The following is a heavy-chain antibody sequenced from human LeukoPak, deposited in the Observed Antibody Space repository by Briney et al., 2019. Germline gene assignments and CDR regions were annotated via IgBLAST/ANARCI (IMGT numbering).Heavy chain of an antibody. Sequence: SETLSLTCTVSGGSISSYYWSWIRQPPGEGLEWIRYIYYSGSTNYNPSLKSRVTISVDSSKNQFSLKLRSVTAADTAVYYCASSYYPQNPPDYWGQGTLVTVSS. J-gene: IGHJ4*02. CDR3: ASSYYPQNPPDY. V-gene: IGHV4-59*01. D-gene: IGHD3-10*01. CDR1: GGSISSYY. CDR2: IYYSGST.